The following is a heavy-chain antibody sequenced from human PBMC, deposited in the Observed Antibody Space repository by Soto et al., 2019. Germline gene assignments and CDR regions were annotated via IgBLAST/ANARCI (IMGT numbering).Heavy chain of an antibody. V-gene: IGHV3-9*01. J-gene: IGHJ3*02. CDR3: AKDLDCSGGSCTGDAFDI. CDR1: GFTFDDYA. D-gene: IGHD2-15*01. CDR2: ISWNSGSI. Sequence: EVQLVESGGGLVQPGRSLRLSCAASGFTFDDYAMHWVRQAPGKGLEWVSGISWNSGSIGYADSVKGRFTISRDNAKNSLYLQMNSLRAEDTALYYCAKDLDCSGGSCTGDAFDIWGQGTMVTVSS.